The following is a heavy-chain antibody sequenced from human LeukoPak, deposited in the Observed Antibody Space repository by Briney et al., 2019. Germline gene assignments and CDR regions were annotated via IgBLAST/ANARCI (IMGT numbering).Heavy chain of an antibody. CDR2: IIPIFGTT. CDR1: GDTFSNYA. V-gene: IGHV1-69*13. CDR3: ATERVSTNSLDY. Sequence: SVKVSRKASGDTFSNYAISWVRQAPGHGLEWMGGIIPIFGTTNYAQKFQGRVTITADGSTSTAYMELSSLRSEDAAMFYCATERVSTNSLDYWGQGTLVTVSS. J-gene: IGHJ4*02. D-gene: IGHD5/OR15-5a*01.